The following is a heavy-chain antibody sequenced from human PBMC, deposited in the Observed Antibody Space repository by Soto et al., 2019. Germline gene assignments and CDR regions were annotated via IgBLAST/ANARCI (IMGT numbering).Heavy chain of an antibody. V-gene: IGHV3-53*01. Sequence: EVQLVESGGGLIQPGGSLRLSCAASGFTFSSNDMNWVRQAPGKGLEWVSLIYSGGSTYYADSVKGRFTISRDNSKNTLYLQMSSLRAEDKAVYYCATRPLLPGDPWGQGTMVTVSS. CDR2: IYSGGST. D-gene: IGHD3-22*01. CDR3: ATRPLLPGDP. J-gene: IGHJ3*01. CDR1: GFTFSSND.